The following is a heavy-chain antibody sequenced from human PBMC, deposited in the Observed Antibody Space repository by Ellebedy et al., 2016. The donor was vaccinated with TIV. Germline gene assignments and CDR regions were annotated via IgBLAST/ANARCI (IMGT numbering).Heavy chain of an antibody. CDR1: ADSISGSNCY. J-gene: IGHJ4*02. V-gene: IGHV4-39*07. CDR2: IYYSGVT. D-gene: IGHD2/OR15-2a*01. Sequence: MPSETLSLTCTVSADSISGSNCYWGWIRQPPGKGLEWIGNIYYSGVTYYNPSLKMRVTISVDTSKNQFSLRLTSVTAADTAVYYCARVETVDTFHYDSWGQGTLVTVSS. CDR3: ARVETVDTFHYDS.